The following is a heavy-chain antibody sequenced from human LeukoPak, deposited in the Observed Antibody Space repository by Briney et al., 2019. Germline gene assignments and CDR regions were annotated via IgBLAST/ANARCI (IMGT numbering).Heavy chain of an antibody. D-gene: IGHD3-3*01. J-gene: IGHJ5*02. CDR1: GGTFSSYA. Sequence: GASVKVSCKASGGTFSSYAISWVRQAPGPGLEWMGRIIPIFGTANYAQKFQGRVTITTDESTSTAYMGLSSLRSEDTAVYYCAHAHITIFGVVANWFDPWGQGALVTVSS. CDR3: AHAHITIFGVVANWFDP. V-gene: IGHV1-69*05. CDR2: IIPIFGTA.